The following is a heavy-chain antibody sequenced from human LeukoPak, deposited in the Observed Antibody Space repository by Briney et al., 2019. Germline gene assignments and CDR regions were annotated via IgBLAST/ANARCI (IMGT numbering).Heavy chain of an antibody. CDR3: ARGVPAALRLARWFDP. CDR1: GYTFTSYG. D-gene: IGHD2-2*02. CDR2: ISAYNGNT. V-gene: IGHV1-18*01. Sequence: ASVKVSCKASGYTFTSYGISWVRQAPGQGLEWMGWISAYNGNTNYAQKLQGRVTMTTDTSTSTAYMELRSQRSDDTAVYYCARGVPAALRLARWFDPWGQGTLVTVSS. J-gene: IGHJ5*02.